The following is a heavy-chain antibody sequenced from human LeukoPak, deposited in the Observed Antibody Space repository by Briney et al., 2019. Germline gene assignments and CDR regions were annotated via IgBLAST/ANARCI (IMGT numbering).Heavy chain of an antibody. CDR2: ISAYNGNT. J-gene: IGHJ6*02. CDR3: ARVGVRWFGELLYGSYYYYGMDV. D-gene: IGHD3-10*01. V-gene: IGHV1-18*01. Sequence: GASVKVSCKASGYTFTSYGISWVRQAPGQGREWMGWISAYNGNTNYAQKLQGRVTMTTDTSTNTAYMELRSLRSDDTAVYYCARVGVRWFGELLYGSYYYYGMDVWGQGTTVTVSS. CDR1: GYTFTSYG.